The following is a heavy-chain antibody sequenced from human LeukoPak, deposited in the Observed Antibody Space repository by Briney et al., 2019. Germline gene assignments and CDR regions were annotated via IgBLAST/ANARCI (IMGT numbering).Heavy chain of an antibody. J-gene: IGHJ3*02. Sequence: GGSLRLSCAASGFTFDDYGMSWVRQAPGQGLEWVSVIYSGGSTYYADSVKGRFTISRDNSKNTLYLQMNSLRAEDTAVYYCARGAYYYDSSGLNAFDIWGQGTMVTVSS. V-gene: IGHV3-53*01. CDR1: GFTFDDYG. CDR2: IYSGGST. D-gene: IGHD3-22*01. CDR3: ARGAYYYDSSGLNAFDI.